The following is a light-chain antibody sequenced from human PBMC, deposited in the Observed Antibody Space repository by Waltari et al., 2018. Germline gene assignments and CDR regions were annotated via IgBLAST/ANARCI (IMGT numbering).Light chain of an antibody. CDR3: QQYVNYWT. V-gene: IGKV1-5*03. CDR2: ETT. Sequence: DIQMTQSPSTLSASVGDRVTITCRASQSVNRWLAWYLQKPGKAPELLIYETTNLESGVPSRFSGSGSGKEFTFTISSLQPDDFGTYYCQQYVNYWTFGQGTKVEIK. CDR1: QSVNRW. J-gene: IGKJ1*01.